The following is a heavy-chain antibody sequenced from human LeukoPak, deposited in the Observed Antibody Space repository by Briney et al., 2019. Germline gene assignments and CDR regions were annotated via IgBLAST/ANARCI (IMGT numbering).Heavy chain of an antibody. D-gene: IGHD6-19*01. V-gene: IGHV3-53*01. Sequence: GGSLRLSCAASGFTVSGSYMSWVRQAPGKGLEWVSVLYSGGRTYYADSVKGRFTISRDNSKNTLYLQMNSLRAEDTAVYYCAKELYGWYYDYWGQGTLVTVSS. CDR1: GFTVSGSY. CDR2: LYSGGRT. J-gene: IGHJ4*02. CDR3: AKELYGWYYDY.